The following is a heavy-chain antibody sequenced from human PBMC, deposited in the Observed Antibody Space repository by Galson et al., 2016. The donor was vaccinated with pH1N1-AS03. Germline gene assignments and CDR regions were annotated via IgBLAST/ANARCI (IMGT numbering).Heavy chain of an antibody. V-gene: IGHV2-5*02. CDR2: VSWDETR. Sequence: PALVKPTQTLTLTCSVSGVSVTSSGVGVGWFRQPPGKALEWLALVSWDETRRYSPSLKNRLTITKDSSKNQVVLTVTSVDPMDIATYFCALPNSGGNAFEIWGPGTMVTVSS. J-gene: IGHJ3*02. CDR3: ALPNSGGNAFEI. D-gene: IGHD2/OR15-2a*01. CDR1: GVSVTSSGVG.